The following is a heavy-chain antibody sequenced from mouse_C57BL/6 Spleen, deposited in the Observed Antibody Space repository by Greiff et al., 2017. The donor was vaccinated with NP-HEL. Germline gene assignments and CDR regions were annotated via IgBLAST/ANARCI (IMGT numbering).Heavy chain of an antibody. CDR1: GYAFSSSW. J-gene: IGHJ2*01. D-gene: IGHD3-1*01. Sequence: VQLQQSGPELVKPGASVKISCKASGYAFSSSWMNWVKQRPGKGLEWIGDIYPGSGSTNYNEKFKSKATLTVDTSSSTAYMQLSSLTSEDSAVYYCARAGWDYFDYWGQGTTLTVSS. V-gene: IGHV1-82*01. CDR2: IYPGSGST. CDR3: ARAGWDYFDY.